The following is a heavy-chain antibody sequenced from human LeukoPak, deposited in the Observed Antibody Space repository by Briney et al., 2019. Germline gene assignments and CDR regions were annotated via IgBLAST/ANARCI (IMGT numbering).Heavy chain of an antibody. CDR1: GYGFTSYW. V-gene: IGHV5-51*01. D-gene: IGHD2-15*01. J-gene: IGHJ4*02. Sequence: GESLKISCKGSGYGFTSYWIGWVRQMPGKGLEWMGIIYPGDSDTRYSPSFQGQVTISADKSTSTAYLQWSSLKASDTAMYYCARRRYCSGGSCYTAYYFDYWGQGTLVTVSS. CDR3: ARRRYCSGGSCYTAYYFDY. CDR2: IYPGDSDT.